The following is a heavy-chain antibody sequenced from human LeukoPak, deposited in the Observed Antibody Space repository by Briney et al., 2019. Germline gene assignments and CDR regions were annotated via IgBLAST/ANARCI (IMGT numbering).Heavy chain of an antibody. CDR1: GNSISSGHY. CDR3: ARGLRTVVVPAATLFDY. V-gene: IGHV4-38-2*02. Sequence: PSETLSLTCSVSGNSISSGHYWGWIRQTPGKGLEWIGSIYLSGTTYYNPSLKSRVTISVDTSKNQFSLKLSSVTAADTAVYYCARGLRTVVVPAATLFDYWGQGTLVTVSS. CDR2: IYLSGTT. J-gene: IGHJ4*02. D-gene: IGHD2-2*01.